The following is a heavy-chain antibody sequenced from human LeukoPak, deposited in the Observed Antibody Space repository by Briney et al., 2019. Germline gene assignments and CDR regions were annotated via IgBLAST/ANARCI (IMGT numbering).Heavy chain of an antibody. Sequence: SQTLSLTCAVSGGSISSGGYSWSWLRQPPGKGLEWIGYIYHSGSTYYNPSLKSRVTISVDRSKNQFSLKLSSVTAADTAVYYCARADGDYDAFDIWGQGTMVTVSS. D-gene: IGHD4-17*01. CDR1: GGSISSGGYS. CDR2: IYHSGST. CDR3: ARADGDYDAFDI. V-gene: IGHV4-30-2*01. J-gene: IGHJ3*02.